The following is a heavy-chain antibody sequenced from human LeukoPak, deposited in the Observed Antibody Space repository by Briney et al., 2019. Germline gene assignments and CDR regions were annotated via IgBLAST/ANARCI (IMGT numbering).Heavy chain of an antibody. CDR3: TRAYWIGFHFDS. V-gene: IGHV4-30-4*01. CDR1: GGSISSGDYF. CDR2: IYYSGTT. Sequence: SETLSLTCSVSGGSISSGDYFWTWIRHPPGKGLEYIGYIYYSGTTYYNPSLKSRITMSVDMSANQFSLRLTSVSAADTAVYYCTRAYWIGFHFDSWGQGILVSVSS. D-gene: IGHD3-3*01. J-gene: IGHJ4*02.